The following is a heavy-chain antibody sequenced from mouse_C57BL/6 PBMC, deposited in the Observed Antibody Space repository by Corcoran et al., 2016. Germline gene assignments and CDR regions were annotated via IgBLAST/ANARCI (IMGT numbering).Heavy chain of an antibody. CDR2: IYPGDGDT. CDR1: GYAFSSYW. Sequence: QVQLQQSGAELVKPGASVKISCKASGYAFSSYWMNWVKQRPGKGLEWIGQIYPGDGDTNYNGKFKGKATLTAEQSSSTAYMQLSSLTSEDSAVYFCARTGTDYFYYWGQGTTLTVSS. V-gene: IGHV1-80*01. D-gene: IGHD4-1*01. J-gene: IGHJ2*01. CDR3: ARTGTDYFYY.